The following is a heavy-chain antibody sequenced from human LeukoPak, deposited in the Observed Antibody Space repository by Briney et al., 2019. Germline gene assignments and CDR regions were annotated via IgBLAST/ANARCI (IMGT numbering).Heavy chain of an antibody. Sequence: GGSLRLSCAASGFTFSSYAMSWVRQAPGKGLEWVSAISGSGGSTYYADSVKGRFTISRDNSKNTLYLQMNSLRAEDTAVYYCAKDLYYGPDIVVVPAASFDPWGQGTLVTVSS. D-gene: IGHD2-2*01. V-gene: IGHV3-23*01. CDR3: AKDLYYGPDIVVVPAASFDP. CDR1: GFTFSSYA. J-gene: IGHJ5*02. CDR2: ISGSGGST.